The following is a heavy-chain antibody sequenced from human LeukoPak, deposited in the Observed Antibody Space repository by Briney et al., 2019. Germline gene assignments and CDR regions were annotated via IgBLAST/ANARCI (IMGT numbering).Heavy chain of an antibody. CDR1: GFTFSSYA. CDR3: AKVPYYDFWSSFMDV. D-gene: IGHD3-3*01. CDR2: ISGSGGST. Sequence: PGGSLRLSCAASGFTFSSYAMSWVRQAPGKGLEWVSAISGSGGSTYYADSVKGRFTISRGNSKNTLYLQMNSLRAEDTAVYYCAKVPYYDFWSSFMDVWGKGTTVTVSS. V-gene: IGHV3-23*01. J-gene: IGHJ6*03.